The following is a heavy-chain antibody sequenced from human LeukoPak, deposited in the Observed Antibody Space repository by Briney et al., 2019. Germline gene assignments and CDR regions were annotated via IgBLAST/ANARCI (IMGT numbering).Heavy chain of an antibody. J-gene: IGHJ6*02. V-gene: IGHV1-8*01. D-gene: IGHD2-2*01. CDR3: ARSGVVVPAAMNYYYGVDV. CDR1: GYTFTSYD. CDR2: MNPNSGNT. Sequence: ASVKVSCKASGYTFTSYDINWVRQATGQGLEWMGWMNPNSGNTGYAQKFQGRVTMTRNTSISTAYMELSSLRSEDTAVYYCARSGVVVPAAMNYYYGVDVWGQGTTVTVSS.